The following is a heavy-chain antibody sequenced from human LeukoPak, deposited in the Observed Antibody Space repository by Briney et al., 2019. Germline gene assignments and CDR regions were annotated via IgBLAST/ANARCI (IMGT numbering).Heavy chain of an antibody. D-gene: IGHD2-15*01. J-gene: IGHJ3*02. CDR2: IRTNTGSP. Sequence: ASVKVSCRASGYTFTTYAINWVRQAPGQGLEYMGWIRTNTGSPTYAQGFTGRFVFSSDTSVNTAYLQISSLKAEDTAVYYCAKDLDSAAFDIWGQGTMVTVSS. CDR1: GYTFTTYA. CDR3: AKDLDSAAFDI. V-gene: IGHV7-4-1*02.